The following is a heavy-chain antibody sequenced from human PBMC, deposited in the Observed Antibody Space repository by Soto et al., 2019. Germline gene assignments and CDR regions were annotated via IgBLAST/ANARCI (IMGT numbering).Heavy chain of an antibody. CDR2: INPNNGAT. CDR1: GDTFTTNY. J-gene: IGHJ6*02. CDR3: ASRVLCDMDV. Sequence: QEQLVQSGAEVKEPGASLKVSCKASGDTFTTNYLHWVRQAPGQGLEWMGRINPNNGATLYAQECEGRLIVPRRTSTCTGNMDLNSVKSYDSSLHYCASRVLCDMDVWGQGTTVTVSS. V-gene: IGHV1-46*01. D-gene: IGHD2-21*01.